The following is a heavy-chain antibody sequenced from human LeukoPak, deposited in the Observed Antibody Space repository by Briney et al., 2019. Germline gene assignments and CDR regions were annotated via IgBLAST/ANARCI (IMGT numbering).Heavy chain of an antibody. CDR2: MNPNSGNT. CDR1: GYTFTSYD. J-gene: IGHJ5*02. Sequence: ASLKVSCKASGYTFTSYDINWVRQATGQGLEWMGWMNPNSGNTGYAQKFQGRVTMTRNTPISTAYMELSSLRSEDTAVYYCARGLGAATDPHNWFDPWGQGTLVSVSS. CDR3: ARGLGAATDPHNWFDP. D-gene: IGHD6-13*01. V-gene: IGHV1-8*01.